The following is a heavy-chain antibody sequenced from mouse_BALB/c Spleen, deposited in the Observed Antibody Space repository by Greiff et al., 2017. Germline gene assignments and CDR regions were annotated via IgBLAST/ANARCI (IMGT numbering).Heavy chain of an antibody. CDR1: GYTFTNYW. CDR3: ARWLLHAMDY. V-gene: IGHV1-63*02. D-gene: IGHD2-3*01. Sequence: VKVVESGAELVRPGTSVKISCKASGYTFTNYWLGWVKQRPGHGLEWIGDIYPGGGYTNYNEKFKGKATLTADTSSSTAYMQLSSLTSEDSAVYFCARWLLHAMDYWGQGTSVTVSS. CDR2: IYPGGGYT. J-gene: IGHJ4*01.